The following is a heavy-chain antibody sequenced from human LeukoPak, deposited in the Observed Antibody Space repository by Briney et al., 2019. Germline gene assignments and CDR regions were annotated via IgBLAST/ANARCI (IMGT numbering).Heavy chain of an antibody. CDR2: IIPIFGTA. J-gene: IGHJ5*02. V-gene: IGHV1-69*05. Sequence: SVKVSCKASGGTFSSYAISWVRQAPGQGLEWMGGIIPIFGTANYAQKFQGRVTITTDESTSTAYMELSSLRSEDTAVYYCARADTAMDTFEDSWFDPWGQGTLVTVSS. D-gene: IGHD5-18*01. CDR3: ARADTAMDTFEDSWFDP. CDR1: GGTFSSYA.